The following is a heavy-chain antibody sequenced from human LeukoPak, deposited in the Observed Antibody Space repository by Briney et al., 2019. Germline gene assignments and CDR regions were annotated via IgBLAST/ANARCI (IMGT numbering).Heavy chain of an antibody. CDR3: ASVCEDYNSSGYVEYFEH. J-gene: IGHJ1*01. CDR2: VNEFGSEK. Sequence: GGSLRLSCAASGFTFSSYWMSWVRQAPGKGLEWVANVNEFGSEKYYVDSVKGRFTISRDNAKTSLYLQMNSLRAEDTVVYYCASVCEDYNSSGYVEYFEHWRQGTLVAVSS. D-gene: IGHD3-22*01. CDR1: GFTFSSYW. V-gene: IGHV3-7*01.